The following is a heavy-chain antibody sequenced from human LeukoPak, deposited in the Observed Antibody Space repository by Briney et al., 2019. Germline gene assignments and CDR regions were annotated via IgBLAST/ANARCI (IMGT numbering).Heavy chain of an antibody. D-gene: IGHD5-24*01. CDR3: ARARDGLNAFDY. Sequence: SGTLSLTCTVSGGSITGDSFYWSWIRQPGGKGLEWIGRVYTTGSTSYNPSLKSRVTVSVDTSNNYFSLNLNSVTSADTAVYYCARARDGLNAFDYWGQGTLVTVSS. V-gene: IGHV4-61*02. CDR2: VYTTGST. J-gene: IGHJ4*02. CDR1: GGSITGDSFY.